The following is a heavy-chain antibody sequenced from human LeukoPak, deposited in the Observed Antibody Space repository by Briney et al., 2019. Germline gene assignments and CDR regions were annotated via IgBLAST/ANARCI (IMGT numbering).Heavy chain of an antibody. V-gene: IGHV3-23*01. J-gene: IGHJ4*02. CDR1: GLTFNSYG. Sequence: VRSLRLSSAPSGLTFNSYGMSWVRQAPGNGLEWVSGISGSGDSRYYADSVKGRFTISRDNSKNTLYLQMNSLRVEDTAVYYCAKGHSAHGTGFDCWGQGTLVAVSS. CDR3: AKGHSAHGTGFDC. D-gene: IGHD1-14*01. CDR2: ISGSGDSR.